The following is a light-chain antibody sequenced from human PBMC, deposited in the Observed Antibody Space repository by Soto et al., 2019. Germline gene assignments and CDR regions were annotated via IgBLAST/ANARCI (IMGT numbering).Light chain of an antibody. CDR1: INDVGGYNY. CDR2: QVT. CDR3: MSYAGGNRFV. J-gene: IGLJ1*01. V-gene: IGLV2-8*01. Sequence: QSVLTQPPSASGFPGQSVTISCAGTINDVGGYNYVSWYQQHPGKVPQLMIYQVTKRPSGVPDRFSASKSDTTASLTISGLQAEDEGDYYCMSYAGGNRFVFGTGTKVT.